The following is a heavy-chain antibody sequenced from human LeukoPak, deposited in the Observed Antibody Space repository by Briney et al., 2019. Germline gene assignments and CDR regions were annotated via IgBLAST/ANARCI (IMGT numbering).Heavy chain of an antibody. D-gene: IGHD3-22*01. CDR3: ARGYYYDSSGYYTPVYYFDY. J-gene: IGHJ4*02. CDR1: GGTFSSYA. Sequence: SVKVSCKASGGTFSSYAISWVRQAPGQGLEWMGRIIPIFGTANYAQTFQGRVTITTDESTSTAYMELSSLRSEDTAVYYCARGYYYDSSGYYTPVYYFDYWGQGTLVTVSS. CDR2: IIPIFGTA. V-gene: IGHV1-69*05.